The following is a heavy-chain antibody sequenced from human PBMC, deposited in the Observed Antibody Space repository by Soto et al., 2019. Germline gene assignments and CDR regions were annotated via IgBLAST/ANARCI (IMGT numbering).Heavy chain of an antibody. CDR3: QSQVAGNHPSHYYYGMDV. V-gene: IGHV1-69*01. J-gene: IGHJ6*02. D-gene: IGHD6-19*01. CDR2: IIPIFGTA. CDR1: GGTFSSYA. Sequence: QVQLVQSGAEVKKPGSSVKVSCKASGGTFSSYAISWVRQAPGQGLEWMGGIIPIFGTANYAQKFQGRVTITADESTSTAYMELSSLRSEDTAVYYCQSQVAGNHPSHYYYGMDVWGQGTTVTVSS.